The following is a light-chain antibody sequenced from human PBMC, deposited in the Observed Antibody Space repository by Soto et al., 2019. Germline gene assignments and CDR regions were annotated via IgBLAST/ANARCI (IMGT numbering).Light chain of an antibody. J-gene: IGKJ1*01. V-gene: IGKV3-15*01. CDR2: ATS. Sequence: EILMTQSPATLSVPPGDSAILSCGASRSADTDLAWYQQKPGQAPRLLVFATSARATGVPDRFRGSRSGTDFTLTISSLQPEDSATYYCHQYYNRPPWTFGQGTKVDIK. CDR3: HQYYNRPPWT. CDR1: RSADTD.